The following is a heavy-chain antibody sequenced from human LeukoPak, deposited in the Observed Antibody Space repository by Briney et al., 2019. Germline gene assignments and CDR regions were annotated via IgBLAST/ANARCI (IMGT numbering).Heavy chain of an antibody. J-gene: IGHJ4*02. CDR3: ARSNNIVGATYFDY. V-gene: IGHV3-64*02. D-gene: IGHD1-26*01. CDR1: GFTFSTYA. CDR2: ISSDGSST. Sequence: PGGTLRLSCAASGFTFSTYAMHCVRQTPGKGLEYISSISSDGSSTYYADPVKPTFTISRDNSKNTMYLQMGRLRAEDMAVYYCARSNNIVGATYFDYWGQGTLVTVCS.